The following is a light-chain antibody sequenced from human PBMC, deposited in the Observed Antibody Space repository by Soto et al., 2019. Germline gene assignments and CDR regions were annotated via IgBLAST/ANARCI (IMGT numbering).Light chain of an antibody. CDR2: GGS. Sequence: EVVMTQSPATLSASPGERVTLSCRASQNLGSSLAWYQQRPGQAPRLLLYGGSTRATGMPARFSGSGSGTEFTGTISSLQSEDFAVYYCQQYNYLPPYPLGQGTNLEFK. CDR1: QNLGSS. CDR3: QQYNYLPPYP. J-gene: IGKJ2*01. V-gene: IGKV3-15*01.